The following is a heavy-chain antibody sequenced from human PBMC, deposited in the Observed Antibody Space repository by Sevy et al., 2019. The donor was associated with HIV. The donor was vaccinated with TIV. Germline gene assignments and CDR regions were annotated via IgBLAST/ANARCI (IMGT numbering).Heavy chain of an antibody. CDR3: ATEHHPGDY. J-gene: IGHJ4*02. CDR2: IKQDGSEK. Sequence: GGSLRLSCAASGFTFGDYWMSWVRQAPGKGLEWVADIKQDGSEKYYVDSVKGRFTISRDNAKNSLYLQMNSLRADDTAMYYCATEHHPGDYWGQGTLVTDST. V-gene: IGHV3-7*03. CDR1: GFTFGDYW.